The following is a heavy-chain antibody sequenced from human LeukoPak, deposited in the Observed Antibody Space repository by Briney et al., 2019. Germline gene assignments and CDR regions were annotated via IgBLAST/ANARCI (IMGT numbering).Heavy chain of an antibody. CDR3: ARGDYGDPRTFDY. J-gene: IGHJ4*02. CDR1: GGSISSGGYS. Sequence: SQTLSLTCAVSGGSISSGGYSWSWIRQPPGKGLEWIGYIYYSGSTYYNPSLKSRVTISVDTSKNQFSLNLSSVTAADTAVYYCARGDYGDPRTFDYWGQGTLVTVSS. D-gene: IGHD4-17*01. CDR2: IYYSGST. V-gene: IGHV4-30-4*07.